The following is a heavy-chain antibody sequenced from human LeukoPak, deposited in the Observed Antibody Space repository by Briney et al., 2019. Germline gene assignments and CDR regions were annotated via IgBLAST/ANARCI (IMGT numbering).Heavy chain of an antibody. CDR1: GGTFSSYA. CDR3: ARDPNYYDSSGYYQHFDY. V-gene: IGHV1-69*13. D-gene: IGHD3-22*01. CDR2: IIPIFGTA. Sequence: GASVKVSCKASGGTFSSYAISWVRQAPGQGLEWMGGIIPIFGTANYAQKFQGRVTITADESTSTAYMELSSLRSEDTAVYYCARDPNYYDSSGYYQHFDYWGQGTLVTVSS. J-gene: IGHJ4*02.